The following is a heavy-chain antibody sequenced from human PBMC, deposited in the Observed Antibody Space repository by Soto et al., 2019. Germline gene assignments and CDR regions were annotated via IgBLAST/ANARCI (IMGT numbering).Heavy chain of an antibody. CDR2: IIPIFVTA. D-gene: IGHD3-22*01. CDR1: GGTFSSYA. CDR3: ARTRYYYDSSGYYVYVYFDY. V-gene: IGHV1-69*01. Sequence: QVPLVQSGAEVKKPGSSVKVSCKASGGTFSSYAISWVRQAPGQGLEWMGGIIPIFVTANYAQKFQGRVTITADESASTAYMVLSRLRSEDTTVYYCARTRYYYDSSGYYVYVYFDYWGQGTLVTVSS. J-gene: IGHJ4*02.